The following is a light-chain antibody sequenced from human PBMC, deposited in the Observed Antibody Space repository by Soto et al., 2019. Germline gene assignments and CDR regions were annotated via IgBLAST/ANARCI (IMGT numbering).Light chain of an antibody. CDR1: QSVRTY. J-gene: IGKJ3*01. CDR3: RQRRNSPPT. CDR2: DAS. V-gene: IGKV3-11*01. Sequence: EIVLTQSPVTRSLSPGERATLSCRASQSVRTYLAWYQVKPGEAASLLIYDASNRATGIPARFSCSGSETEFTLTISSLQSEDFAIYYCRQRRNSPPTFGTGTKVDIK.